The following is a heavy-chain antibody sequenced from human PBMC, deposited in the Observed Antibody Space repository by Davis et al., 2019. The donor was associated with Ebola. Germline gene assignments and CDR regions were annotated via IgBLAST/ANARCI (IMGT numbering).Heavy chain of an antibody. V-gene: IGHV3-30*03. Sequence: GESLKISCAASGFTFSSYGMHWVRQAPGKGLEWVAVISYDGSNKYYADSVKGRFTISRDNSKNTLYLQMNSLRAEDTAVYYCAREGSTTDGWFDPWGQGTLVTVSS. CDR1: GFTFSSYG. D-gene: IGHD1-14*01. J-gene: IGHJ5*02. CDR2: ISYDGSNK. CDR3: AREGSTTDGWFDP.